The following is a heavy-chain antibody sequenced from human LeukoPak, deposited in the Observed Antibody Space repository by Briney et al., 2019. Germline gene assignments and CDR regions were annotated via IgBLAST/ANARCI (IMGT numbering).Heavy chain of an antibody. CDR3: AREGRAYRYSSSWYPTPSWFDP. D-gene: IGHD6-13*01. V-gene: IGHV3-11*04. Sequence: GGSLRLSCAASGFTFSDYYMSWIRQAPGKGLEWVSYVSSGSSTIYYADSVKGRFTISRDNAKNSLYLQMNSLRAEDTAVYYCAREGRAYRYSSSWYPTPSWFDPWGQGTLVTVSS. CDR2: VSSGSSTI. CDR1: GFTFSDYY. J-gene: IGHJ5*02.